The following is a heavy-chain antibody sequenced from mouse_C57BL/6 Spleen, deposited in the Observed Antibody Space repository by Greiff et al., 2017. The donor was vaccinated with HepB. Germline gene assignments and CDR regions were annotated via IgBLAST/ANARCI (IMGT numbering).Heavy chain of an antibody. CDR1: GFTFSSYA. CDR3: ARYAGKVFDY. CDR2: ISDGGSYT. V-gene: IGHV5-4*03. Sequence: DVMLVESGGGLVKPGGSLKLSCAASGFTFSSYAMSWVRQTPEKRLEWVATISDGGSYTYYPDNVKGRFTISRDNAKNNLYLQMSHLKSEDTAMYYCARYAGKVFDYWGQGTTLTVSS. J-gene: IGHJ2*01. D-gene: IGHD4-1*01.